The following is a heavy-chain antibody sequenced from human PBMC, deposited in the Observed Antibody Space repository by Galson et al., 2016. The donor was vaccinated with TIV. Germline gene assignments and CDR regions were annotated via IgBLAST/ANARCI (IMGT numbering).Heavy chain of an antibody. V-gene: IGHV1-69*02. CDR3: ARAAGLSANGNDPAV. CDR1: GGCFSSHT. CDR2: IIPMLRLP. Sequence: SVKVSCKASGGCFSSHTINWVRQAPGQGLEWMGRIIPMLRLPNYAQKFQDSVTITADKSTSTVYMELSGLRSEDTGVDFCARAAGLSANGNDPAVWGQGTLVTVSS. J-gene: IGHJ4*02. D-gene: IGHD2-8*01.